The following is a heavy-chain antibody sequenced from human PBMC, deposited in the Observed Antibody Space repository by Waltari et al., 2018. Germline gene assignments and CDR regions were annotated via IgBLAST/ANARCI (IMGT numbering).Heavy chain of an antibody. CDR2: IYYSGST. J-gene: IGHJ6*03. Sequence: QVQLQESGPGLVKPSQTLSLTCTVSGGSISRGGYYWSWIRQHPGKGLEWIGYIYYSGSTYYNPSLKSRVTISVDTSKNQFSLKLSSVTAADTAVYYCARRRSGNRGYMDVWGKGTTVTVSS. CDR1: GGSISRGGYY. V-gene: IGHV4-31*03. D-gene: IGHD2-15*01. CDR3: ARRRSGNRGYMDV.